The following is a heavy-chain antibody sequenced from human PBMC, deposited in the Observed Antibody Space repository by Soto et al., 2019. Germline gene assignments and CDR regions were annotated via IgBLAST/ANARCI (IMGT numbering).Heavy chain of an antibody. CDR3: ARQRTTVVTQAYFDH. CDR1: GESISSSSYY. Sequence: SETLSLTCIVSGESISSSSYYWGWIRQPPGKGLEWIGSIYCSGRTYYNPSFKSRVTISIDTSKNQFSLKLSSVTATDTAVYYCARQRTTVVTQAYFDHWGQGALVTVSS. D-gene: IGHD2-21*02. CDR2: IYCSGRT. V-gene: IGHV4-39*01. J-gene: IGHJ4*02.